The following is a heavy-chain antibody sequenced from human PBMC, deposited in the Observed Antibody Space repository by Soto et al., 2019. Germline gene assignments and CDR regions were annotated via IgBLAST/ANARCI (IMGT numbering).Heavy chain of an antibody. CDR3: ARGVMLTGYYNWFDP. CDR1: GGSISSYY. V-gene: IGHV4-4*07. J-gene: IGHJ5*02. D-gene: IGHD3-9*01. Sequence: PSETLSLTCTVSGGSISSYYWSWIRQPAGKGLEWIGRIYTSGSTNYNPSLKSRVTMSVDTSKNQFSLKLSSVTAADTAVYYCARGVMLTGYYNWFDPWGQGTLVTVSS. CDR2: IYTSGST.